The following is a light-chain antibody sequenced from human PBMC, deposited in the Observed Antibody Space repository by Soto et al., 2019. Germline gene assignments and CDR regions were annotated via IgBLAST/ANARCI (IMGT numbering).Light chain of an antibody. CDR1: TSNIRNNY. CDR2: DNN. Sequence: QSVLTQPPSVSAAPGQKVTISCSGSTSNIRNNYVSWYQQLPGTAPKLLIYDNNKRPSGISARFSGGKSGTSDTLGITGLETGDEADDYCGPLDSSLKAGVFGGGTQLTVL. J-gene: IGLJ2*01. CDR3: GPLDSSLKAGV. V-gene: IGLV1-51*01.